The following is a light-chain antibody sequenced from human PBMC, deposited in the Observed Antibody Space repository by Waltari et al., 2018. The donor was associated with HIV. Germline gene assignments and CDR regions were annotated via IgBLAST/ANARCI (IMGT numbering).Light chain of an antibody. CDR1: NIGSKS. Sequence: SYELTQPPSVSVAPGQTARITCGGNNIGSKSVHWYQQRPGQAPVLVVYDDRYRPSGIPERFSGSNGGNTATLTISRVEAGDEADYYCQVWDSGSDHHVVFGGGTKLTVL. CDR3: QVWDSGSDHHVV. V-gene: IGLV3-21*02. J-gene: IGLJ2*01. CDR2: DDR.